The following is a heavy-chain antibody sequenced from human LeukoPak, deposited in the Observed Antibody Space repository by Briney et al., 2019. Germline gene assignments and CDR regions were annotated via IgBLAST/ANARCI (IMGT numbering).Heavy chain of an antibody. Sequence: GASVKVSCKASGYTFTNYGISWVRQAPGPGLEWMGWISAYNGNTNYAQKLQGRVTMTTVTSRSTGYMELRSLRSDDTAVYYCARDFPYNYGSGSPSNWFDPWGKGTLVTVSS. CDR3: ARDFPYNYGSGSPSNWFDP. J-gene: IGHJ5*02. CDR1: GYTFTNYG. V-gene: IGHV1-18*01. CDR2: ISAYNGNT. D-gene: IGHD3-10*01.